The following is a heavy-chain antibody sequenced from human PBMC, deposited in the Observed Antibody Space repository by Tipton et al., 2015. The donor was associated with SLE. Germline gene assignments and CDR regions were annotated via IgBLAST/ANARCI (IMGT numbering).Heavy chain of an antibody. CDR2: INKDESTT. V-gene: IGHV3-74*01. Sequence: GSLRLSCAASGFIFSNHWMNWVRQAPGKGLVWVSSINKDESTTNYADSVKGRFTISRDNAKNSLYLQMNSLRAEDTAVYYCARVTRYSGYFFDYWGQGTLVTVSS. J-gene: IGHJ4*02. CDR3: ARVTRYSGYFFDY. D-gene: IGHD5-12*01. CDR1: GFIFSNHW.